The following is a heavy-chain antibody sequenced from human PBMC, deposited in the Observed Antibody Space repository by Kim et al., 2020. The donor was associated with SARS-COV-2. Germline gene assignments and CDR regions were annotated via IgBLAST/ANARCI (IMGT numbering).Heavy chain of an antibody. CDR3: ARDSQYYDFWSGSGDYYYGMDV. Sequence: GGSLRLSCAASGFTFSSYAMHWVRQAPGKGLEWVAVISYDGSNKYYADSVKGRFTISRDNSKNTLYLQMNSLRAEDTAVYYCARDSQYYDFWSGSGDYYYGMDVWGQGTTVTVSS. J-gene: IGHJ6*02. D-gene: IGHD3-3*01. V-gene: IGHV3-30*04. CDR1: GFTFSSYA. CDR2: ISYDGSNK.